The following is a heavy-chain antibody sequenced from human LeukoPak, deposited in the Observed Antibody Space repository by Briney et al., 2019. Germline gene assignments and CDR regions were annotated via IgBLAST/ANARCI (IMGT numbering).Heavy chain of an antibody. CDR2: IIPIFGTA. CDR3: AADGSVVARTLGYYYYGMDV. Sequence: SVKVSCKASGGTFSSYAISWVRQAPGQGLEWMGGIIPIFGTANYAQKFQGRVTITTDESTSTAYMELSSLRSEDTAVYYCAADGSVVARTLGYYYYGMDVWGQGTTVTVSS. J-gene: IGHJ6*02. CDR1: GGTFSSYA. D-gene: IGHD2-15*01. V-gene: IGHV1-69*05.